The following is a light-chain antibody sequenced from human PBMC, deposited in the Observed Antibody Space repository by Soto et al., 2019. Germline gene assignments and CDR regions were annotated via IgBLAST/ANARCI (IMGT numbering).Light chain of an antibody. Sequence: EIVMTHSPATLSVSPGERATLSCRASQSVSSNLAWYQQKPGQAPRLLIYGASTRATGIPARFSGSGSGTEFTLTISSLQYADFAVYYCQQYNNWPQAFGQGTKVEIK. J-gene: IGKJ1*01. V-gene: IGKV3-15*01. CDR3: QQYNNWPQA. CDR2: GAS. CDR1: QSVSSN.